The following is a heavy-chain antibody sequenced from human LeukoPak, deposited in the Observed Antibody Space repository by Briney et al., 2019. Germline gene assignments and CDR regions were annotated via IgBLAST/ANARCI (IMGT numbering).Heavy chain of an antibody. CDR2: ISGSSDYI. Sequence: GGSLRLSCAASGFTFSSYSFNWVRQAPGKGLEWVSSISGSSDYIYYADSVKGRFSISRDNAKNSLFLQMNSLRVEDTAVYYCARSTHSSADYWGQGTLVTVSS. CDR1: GFTFSSYS. D-gene: IGHD6-25*01. J-gene: IGHJ4*02. V-gene: IGHV3-21*01. CDR3: ARSTHSSADY.